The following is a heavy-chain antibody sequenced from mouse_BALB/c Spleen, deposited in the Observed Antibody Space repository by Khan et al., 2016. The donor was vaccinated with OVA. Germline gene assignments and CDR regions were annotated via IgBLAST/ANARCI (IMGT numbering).Heavy chain of an antibody. CDR2: INPRSGYT. J-gene: IGHJ4*01. D-gene: IGHD2-14*01. V-gene: IGHV1-4*01. Sequence: VQLQESGAELARPGASVKMSCKASGYTFSSYTMHWVKQRPGQGLEWIGYINPRSGYTQYNQKFNDKATLTADKSSSTAYMQLSSLTSEDSAVYYCAKRTTEYALDYWGQGTSVTVSS. CDR3: AKRTTEYALDY. CDR1: GYTFSSYT.